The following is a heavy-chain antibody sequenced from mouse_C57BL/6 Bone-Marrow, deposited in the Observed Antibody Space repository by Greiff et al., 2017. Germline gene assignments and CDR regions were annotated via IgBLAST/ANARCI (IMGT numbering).Heavy chain of an antibody. D-gene: IGHD1-3*01. CDR1: GFTFSNYW. CDR3: TGEETGNYFDY. V-gene: IGHV6-3*01. Sequence: EVKLVESGGGLVQPGGSMKLSCVASGFTFSNYWMNWVRQSPEKGLEWVAQIRLKSDNYATHYAESVKGRFTISRDDSKSSVYLQMNNLRAEDTGIYYCTGEETGNYFDYWGQGTTLTVSS. J-gene: IGHJ2*01. CDR2: IRLKSDNYAT.